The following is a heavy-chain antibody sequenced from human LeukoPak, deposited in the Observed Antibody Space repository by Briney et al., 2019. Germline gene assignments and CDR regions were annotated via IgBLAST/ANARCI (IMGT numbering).Heavy chain of an antibody. J-gene: IGHJ4*02. CDR1: GGSISSYY. CDR2: IYYSGSA. D-gene: IGHD2-15*01. CDR3: ARGGGYSSGLSY. Sequence: PSETLSLTCTVSGGSISSYYWSWIRQPPGKGLEWIGYIYYSGSANYNPSLKSRVTISVDTSKNQFSLKLSSVTAADTAVYYCARGGGYSSGLSYWGQGALVTVSS. V-gene: IGHV4-59*01.